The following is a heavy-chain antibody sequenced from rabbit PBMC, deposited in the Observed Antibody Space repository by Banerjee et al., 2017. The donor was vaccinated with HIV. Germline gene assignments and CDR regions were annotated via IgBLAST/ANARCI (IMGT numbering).Heavy chain of an antibody. CDR3: ARGWAGYSLTRLDL. CDR1: GFSLSNNDV. J-gene: IGHJ3*01. Sequence: QSVEESGGDLVQPGASLTLTCKASGFSLSNNDVMCWVRQAPGKGLEWIARMNIGNSNIYYASWAKGRFTIAKTSSTTVTLQMTSLTAADTATYFCARGWAGYSLTRLDLWGPGTLVTVS. D-gene: IGHD1-1*01. V-gene: IGHV1S40*01. CDR2: MNIGNSNI.